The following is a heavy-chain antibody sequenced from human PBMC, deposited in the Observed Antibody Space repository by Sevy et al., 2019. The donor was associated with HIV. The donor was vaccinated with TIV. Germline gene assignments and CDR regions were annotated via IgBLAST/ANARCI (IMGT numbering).Heavy chain of an antibody. J-gene: IGHJ4*02. CDR3: AREYDFLTDYSGYFEY. D-gene: IGHD3-9*01. Sequence: ASVKVSCKASGYDFTTYAIHWVRQAPGQRLEWMGWINAGNGHTKYSQKFQDRLTITKDTSASTAYMEVSSLKSKDTAVYYCAREYDFLTDYSGYFEYWGQGTLVTVSS. V-gene: IGHV1-3*01. CDR1: GYDFTTYA. CDR2: INAGNGHT.